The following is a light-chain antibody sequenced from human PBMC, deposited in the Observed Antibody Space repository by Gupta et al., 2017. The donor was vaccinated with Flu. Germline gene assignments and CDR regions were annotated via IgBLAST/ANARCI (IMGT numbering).Light chain of an antibody. CDR1: RSNIGSNS. Sequence: VLAQPPSASGTPGQRVALSCSGSRSNIGSNSVNWYQQVPGTAPKLLIYGNNQRPSGVPDRFSGSKSGTSASLAISGLQSEDEADYYCAAWDDSLNGHYVFGTGTKVTVV. V-gene: IGLV1-44*01. CDR2: GNN. CDR3: AAWDDSLNGHYV. J-gene: IGLJ1*01.